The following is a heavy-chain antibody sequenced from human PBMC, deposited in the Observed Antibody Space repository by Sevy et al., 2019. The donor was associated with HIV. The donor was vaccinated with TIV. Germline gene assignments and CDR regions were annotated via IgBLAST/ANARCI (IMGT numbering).Heavy chain of an antibody. J-gene: IGHJ4*02. Sequence: GGSLRLSCTASGFTFGDYAMSWFRQAPGKGLEWVGFIRSKAYGGTTEYAASVKGRFTISRDDSKSIAYLQMNSLKTEDTAVYYWTRVYDYGDYEDYWGQGTLVTVSS. CDR2: IRSKAYGGTT. CDR1: GFTFGDYA. V-gene: IGHV3-49*03. D-gene: IGHD4-17*01. CDR3: TRVYDYGDYEDY.